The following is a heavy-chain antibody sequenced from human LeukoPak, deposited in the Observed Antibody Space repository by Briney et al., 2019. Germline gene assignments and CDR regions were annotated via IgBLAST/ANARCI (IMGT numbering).Heavy chain of an antibody. CDR1: GFTFSSYW. CDR2: INSDGYSL. J-gene: IGHJ4*02. CDR3: ARLGYTSSYYYFDY. Sequence: GGSLRLSCAASGFTFSSYWMHWVRQAPGKGLMWVSRINSDGYSLSYADSVKGRFTISRDNAQNTLYLQMNSLRAEDTAVYYCARLGYTSSYYYFDYWGQGTLVTVSS. D-gene: IGHD2-2*01. V-gene: IGHV3-74*01.